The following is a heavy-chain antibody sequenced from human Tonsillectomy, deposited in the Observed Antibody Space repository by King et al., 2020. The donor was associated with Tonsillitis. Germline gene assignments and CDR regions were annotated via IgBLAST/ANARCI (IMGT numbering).Heavy chain of an antibody. J-gene: IGHJ4*02. D-gene: IGHD3-3*01. CDR1: GFTFSSYS. CDR3: ARAGRITIFGVVTH. Sequence: VQLVEAGGGLVKPGGSLRISCAASGFTFSSYSMNCGRHAPRKGVAGVSSISSSSSYTYYADSVKGRFTISRDNAKNPLYLQMNSLRAEETAVYYCARAGRITIFGVVTHWGQGTLVTVSS. V-gene: IGHV3-21*01. CDR2: ISSSSSYT.